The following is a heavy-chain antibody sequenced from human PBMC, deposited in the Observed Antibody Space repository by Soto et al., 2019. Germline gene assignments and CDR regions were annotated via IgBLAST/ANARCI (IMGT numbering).Heavy chain of an antibody. CDR2: IYYSGST. CDR3: ARGGGYDYEWLDP. CDR1: GGSVSSGSYY. J-gene: IGHJ5*02. Sequence: PSETLSLTCTVSGGSVSSGSYYWSWIRQPPGKGLEWIGYIYYSGSTNYNPSLKSRVTISVDTSKNQFSLKLSSVTAADTAVYYCARGGGYDYEWLDPWGQGTLVTVSS. V-gene: IGHV4-61*01. D-gene: IGHD5-12*01.